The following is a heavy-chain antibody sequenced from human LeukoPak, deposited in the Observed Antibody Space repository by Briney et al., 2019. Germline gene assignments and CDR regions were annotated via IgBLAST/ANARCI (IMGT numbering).Heavy chain of an antibody. J-gene: IGHJ4*02. V-gene: IGHV1-18*01. D-gene: IGHD3-16*02. CDR2: ISAYNGNT. CDR1: GYTFTSYG. Sequence: GASVKVSCKASGYTFTSYGISWVRQAPGQGLEWMGWISAYNGNTNYAQKLQGRVTMTTDTSTSTAYMELRSLRSDDTAVYYCARELDYDYVWGSYPLPLSYWGQGTLVTVSS. CDR3: ARELDYDYVWGSYPLPLSY.